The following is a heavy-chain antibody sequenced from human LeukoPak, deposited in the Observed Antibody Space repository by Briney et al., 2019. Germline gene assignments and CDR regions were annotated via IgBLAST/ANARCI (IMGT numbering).Heavy chain of an antibody. CDR3: ARKTRGYYYCMDV. J-gene: IGHJ6*03. CDR2: INHSGST. CDR1: GGSFSGYY. V-gene: IGHV4-34*01. Sequence: SSETLSLTCAVYGGSFSGYYWSWIRKPPGKGLEWIGEINHSGSTNYNPSLKSRVTISVDTSKNQFSLKLSSVTAADTAVYYCARKTRGYYYCMDVWGKGTTVTVSS.